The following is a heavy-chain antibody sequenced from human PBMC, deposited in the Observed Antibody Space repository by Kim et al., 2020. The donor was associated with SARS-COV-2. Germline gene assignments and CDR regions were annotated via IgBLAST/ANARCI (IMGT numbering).Heavy chain of an antibody. D-gene: IGHD2-2*01. J-gene: IGHJ4*02. V-gene: IGHV3-21*01. CDR3: ARAQIVVVPAAPPDY. CDR1: GFTFSSYS. CDR2: ISSSSSYI. Sequence: GGSLRLSCAASGFTFSSYSMNWVRQAPGKGLEWVSSISSSSSYIYYADSVKGRFTISRDNAKNSLYLQMNSLRAEDTAVYYCARAQIVVVPAAPPDYLGQGTLVTVSS.